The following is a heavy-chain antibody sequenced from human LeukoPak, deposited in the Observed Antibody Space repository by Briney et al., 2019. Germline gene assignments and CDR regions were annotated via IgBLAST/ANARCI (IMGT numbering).Heavy chain of an antibody. Sequence: GGSLRLSCAASGFTFSSHEMNWVRQAPGKGLEWVSYISSSGSTIYYADSVKGRFTISRDNAKNSLYLQMNSLRAEDTAVYYCARDGSMVVDAFDIWGQGTMVTVSS. CDR1: GFTFSSHE. CDR2: ISSSGSTI. V-gene: IGHV3-48*03. D-gene: IGHD2-15*01. CDR3: ARDGSMVVDAFDI. J-gene: IGHJ3*02.